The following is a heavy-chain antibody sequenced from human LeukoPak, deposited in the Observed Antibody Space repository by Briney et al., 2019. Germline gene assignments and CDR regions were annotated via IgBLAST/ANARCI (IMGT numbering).Heavy chain of an antibody. D-gene: IGHD3-10*01. Sequence: GGSLRLSCAASGFTFSSYWMHWIRQAPGKGLVWVSRSNSDGSSTSYADSVKGRFTISRDNAKNTLYLRMNSLRAEDTAVYYCASYYGSGRDYQYYYMDVWGKGTTVTISS. V-gene: IGHV3-74*01. CDR2: SNSDGSST. CDR1: GFTFSSYW. J-gene: IGHJ6*03. CDR3: ASYYGSGRDYQYYYMDV.